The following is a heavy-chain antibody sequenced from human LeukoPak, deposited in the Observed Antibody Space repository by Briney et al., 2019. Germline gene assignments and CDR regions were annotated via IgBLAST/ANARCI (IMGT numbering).Heavy chain of an antibody. D-gene: IGHD2-21*01. CDR3: ARSYCGGDCYPGYYYYMDV. Sequence: GASVKVSCKASGGTFSSYAISWVRQAPGQGLEWMGGIIPIFGTANYAQKFQGRVTITTDESTSTAYMELSSLGSEDTAVYYCARSYCGGDCYPGYYYYMDVWGKGTTVTVSS. CDR1: GGTFSSYA. CDR2: IIPIFGTA. V-gene: IGHV1-69*05. J-gene: IGHJ6*03.